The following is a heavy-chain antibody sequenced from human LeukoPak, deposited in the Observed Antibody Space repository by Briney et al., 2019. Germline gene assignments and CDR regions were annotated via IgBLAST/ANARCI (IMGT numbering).Heavy chain of an antibody. V-gene: IGHV3-11*04. D-gene: IGHD5-12*01. CDR1: GFTFSDSY. CDR2: ISNTGDSI. Sequence: KPGGSLRLSCAASGFTFSDSYMTWIRQAPGKGLEWVSFISNTGDSIYYADSVKGRFTTSRDNAKSSLSLQMNSLRAEDTAVYYCARGPSGYHNTGGQGTLVTVSS. J-gene: IGHJ4*02. CDR3: ARGPSGYHNT.